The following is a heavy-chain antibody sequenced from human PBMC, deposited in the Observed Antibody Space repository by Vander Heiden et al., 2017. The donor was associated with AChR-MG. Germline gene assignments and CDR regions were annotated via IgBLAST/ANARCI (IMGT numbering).Heavy chain of an antibody. CDR3: ARESTYYDFWSGYSPNWFDP. CDR1: GFTFSSYR. V-gene: IGHV3-33*01. J-gene: IGHJ5*02. D-gene: IGHD3-3*01. CDR2: IWYDGSNK. Sequence: QVQLVESGGGVVQPGRSLRLSCAASGFTFSSYRMHWARQSPGKGLEWVAVIWYDGSNKYYADSVKGRFTISRDNSKNTLYLQMNSLRAEDTAVYYCARESTYYDFWSGYSPNWFDPWGQGTLVTVSS.